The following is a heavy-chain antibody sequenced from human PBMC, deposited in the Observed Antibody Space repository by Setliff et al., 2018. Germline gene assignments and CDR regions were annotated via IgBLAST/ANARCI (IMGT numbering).Heavy chain of an antibody. CDR3: ARDTEGRYNFWSGYYEDYYYGMDV. CDR1: GGSISSSSYY. CDR2: IYYSGST. D-gene: IGHD3-3*01. J-gene: IGHJ6*02. V-gene: IGHV4-39*07. Sequence: SETLSLTCTVSGGSISSSSYYWGWIRQPPGKGLEWIGSIYYSGSTYYNPSPKSRVTISVDTSKNQFSLKLSSVTAADTAVYYCARDTEGRYNFWSGYYEDYYYGMDVWGQGTTVTVSS.